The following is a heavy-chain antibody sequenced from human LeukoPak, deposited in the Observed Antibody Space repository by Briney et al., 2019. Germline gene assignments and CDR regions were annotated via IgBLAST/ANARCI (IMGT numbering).Heavy chain of an antibody. CDR1: GFTFSSYE. CDR3: AKSQDGGRLFHFDY. D-gene: IGHD1-26*01. CDR2: ISSSGSAI. J-gene: IGHJ4*02. V-gene: IGHV3-48*03. Sequence: GGSLRLFCAASGFTFSSYEMNWVRQAPGKGLEWVSFISSSGSAIHYADSVRGRFTISRDNSKNTLYLQMNSLRAEDTAVYFCAKSQDGGRLFHFDYWGQGTLVTVSS.